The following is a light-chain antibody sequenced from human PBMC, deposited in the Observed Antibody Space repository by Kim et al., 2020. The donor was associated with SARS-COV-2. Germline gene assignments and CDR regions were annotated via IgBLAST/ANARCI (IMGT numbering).Light chain of an antibody. CDR3: QTWGTGI. J-gene: IGLJ2*01. Sequence: LGASVKLTCTLSSGNSGYAIAWHQQQPEKGHRYLMKLNSDGSHSKGDGIPDRFSGSSSGAERYLTISSLQSEDEADYYCQTWGTGIFGGGTQLTVL. V-gene: IGLV4-69*01. CDR2: LNSDGSH. CDR1: SGNSGYA.